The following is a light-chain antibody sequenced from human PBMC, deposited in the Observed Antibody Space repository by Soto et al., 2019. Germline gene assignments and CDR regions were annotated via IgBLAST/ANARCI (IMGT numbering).Light chain of an antibody. V-gene: IGKV3-20*01. CDR1: QTLSINS. CDR3: QQYDGAPLT. CDR2: AAS. Sequence: EIVLTQSPDTLSLSPGERATLFCRASQTLSINSLAWYQQKPGQAPRLLIYAASTRHTGITDRFNGSGSGTDFALTIHRLEPEDFAVYFCQQYDGAPLTFGPGTKVDFK. J-gene: IGKJ3*01.